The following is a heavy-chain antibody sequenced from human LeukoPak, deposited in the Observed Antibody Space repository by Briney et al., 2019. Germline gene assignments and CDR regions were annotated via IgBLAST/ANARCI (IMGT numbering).Heavy chain of an antibody. D-gene: IGHD3-10*01. Sequence: SETLSLTCTVSGGSISSSSYYWGWIRQPPGKGLEWIGSIYYSGSTYYNPSLKSRVTISVDTSKNQFSLKLSSVTAADTAVYYCARHPPVGLWFGELLAYFDYWGQGTLVTVSS. V-gene: IGHV4-39*01. J-gene: IGHJ4*02. CDR1: GGSISSSSYY. CDR3: ARHPPVGLWFGELLAYFDY. CDR2: IYYSGST.